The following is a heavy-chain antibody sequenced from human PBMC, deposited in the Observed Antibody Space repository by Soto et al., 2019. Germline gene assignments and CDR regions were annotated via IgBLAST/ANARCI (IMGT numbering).Heavy chain of an antibody. V-gene: IGHV4-59*01. CDR1: CGPISNFY. J-gene: IGHJ5*02. Sequence: PFETLSPTCTVVCGPISNFYWGRIRQPPGKGLEWIGYIYYSDSANYNPSLKSRVIISDDTSKNQFSLRLSSVTAADTAVYYCVRAYYDTFGYSLDPWGQGTLVTVSS. CDR3: VRAYYDTFGYSLDP. CDR2: IYYSDSA. D-gene: IGHD3-22*01.